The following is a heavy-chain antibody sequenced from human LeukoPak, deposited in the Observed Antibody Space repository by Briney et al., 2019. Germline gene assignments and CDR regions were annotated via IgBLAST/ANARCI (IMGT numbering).Heavy chain of an antibody. CDR3: ARSTHYFDY. V-gene: IGHV3-7*01. Sequence: PGGSLRLSCAASGFTFSDYWMSWVRQAPGKGLEWVANIKQDGSEKYYVDSVKGRFAISRDDARNSLYLQMNSLRAEDTAVYYCARSTHYFDYWGQGTLVTVSS. CDR2: IKQDGSEK. J-gene: IGHJ4*02. CDR1: GFTFSDYW. D-gene: IGHD2-2*01.